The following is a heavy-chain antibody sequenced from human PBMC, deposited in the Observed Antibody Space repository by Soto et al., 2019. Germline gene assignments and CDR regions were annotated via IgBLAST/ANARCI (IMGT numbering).Heavy chain of an antibody. Sequence: RASVKVSCKASGYSFTGSYMHWVRQAPGQGLEWMGWVNPNSGATKYAQEFQGRVTMTRDTSISTAYMELSRLRADDTAVYYCARDATKVNFDCWGQGSLVTVSS. D-gene: IGHD2-8*01. V-gene: IGHV1-2*02. CDR1: GYSFTGSY. J-gene: IGHJ4*02. CDR2: VNPNSGAT. CDR3: ARDATKVNFDC.